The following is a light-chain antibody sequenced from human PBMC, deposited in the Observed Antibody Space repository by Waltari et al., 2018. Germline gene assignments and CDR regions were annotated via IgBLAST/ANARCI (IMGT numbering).Light chain of an antibody. CDR3: SSYTTSSAPGV. J-gene: IGLJ1*01. CDR2: EVS. Sequence: QSALTQPASVSGSPGQSLTIPCPGTDSDVGASAFVSWYQQHPGKAPHLIIYEVSNRPSGISNRFSASKSGNTASLTISGLQAEDEADYYCSSYTTSSAPGVFGTGTRVTVL. V-gene: IGLV2-14*01. CDR1: DSDVGASAF.